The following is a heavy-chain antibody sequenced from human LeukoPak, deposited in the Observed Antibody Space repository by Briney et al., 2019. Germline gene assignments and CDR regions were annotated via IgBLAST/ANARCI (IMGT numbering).Heavy chain of an antibody. V-gene: IGHV3-30*04. J-gene: IGHJ4*02. Sequence: PGGSLRLSCTASGFTFSNYAMHWVRQAPGKGLEWVAVISYDGSNKYYADSVKGRFTISRDNSKNTLYLQMNSLRAEDTAVYYCAKDPTSGMFDYWGQGTLVTVSS. CDR2: ISYDGSNK. CDR3: AKDPTSGMFDY. CDR1: GFTFSNYA. D-gene: IGHD1-26*01.